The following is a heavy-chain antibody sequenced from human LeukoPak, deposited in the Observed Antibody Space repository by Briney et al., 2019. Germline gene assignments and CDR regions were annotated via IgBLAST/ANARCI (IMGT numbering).Heavy chain of an antibody. D-gene: IGHD7-27*01. CDR2: IYHSGST. CDR3: ASLIGNWGSGDNWFDP. J-gene: IGHJ5*02. CDR1: GGSISSSNW. V-gene: IGHV4-4*02. Sequence: SETLSLTCAVSGGSISSSNWWSWVRQPPGKGLEWIGEIYHSGSTNYNPSLKSRVTISVDKSKNQFSLKLSSVTAADTAVYYCASLIGNWGSGDNWFDPWGQGTLVTVSS.